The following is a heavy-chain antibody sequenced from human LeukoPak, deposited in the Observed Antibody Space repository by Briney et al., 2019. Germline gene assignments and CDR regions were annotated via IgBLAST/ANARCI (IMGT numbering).Heavy chain of an antibody. CDR1: GFTFSDYY. Sequence: GGSLRLSCAASGFTFSDYYMSWIRQAPGKGLEWVSYISSSGSTIYYADSVKGRFTISRDNAKNSLYLQMNSLRAEDTAVYYCASPITMISGGYYFDYWGQGTLVTVSS. V-gene: IGHV3-11*01. CDR3: ASPITMISGGYYFDY. J-gene: IGHJ4*02. CDR2: ISSSGSTI. D-gene: IGHD3-22*01.